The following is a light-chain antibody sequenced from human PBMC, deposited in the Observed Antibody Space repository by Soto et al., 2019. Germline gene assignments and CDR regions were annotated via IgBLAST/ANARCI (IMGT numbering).Light chain of an antibody. CDR2: DAS. Sequence: DIQMTQAPSTLSASVGDRVTITCRASQSISSWLAWYQQKPGKAPKLLIYDASSLESGVPSRFSGSGSGTELTLTISSLQPDDFATHYCQQYNSYSPTFGTGTKVNI. CDR1: QSISSW. V-gene: IGKV1-5*01. CDR3: QQYNSYSPT. J-gene: IGKJ3*01.